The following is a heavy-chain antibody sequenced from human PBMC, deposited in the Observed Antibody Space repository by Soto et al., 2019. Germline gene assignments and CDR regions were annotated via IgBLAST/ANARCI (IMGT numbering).Heavy chain of an antibody. CDR1: GGTFSSYA. D-gene: IGHD5-18*01. CDR2: IIPIFGTA. Sequence: SVKVSCKASGGTFSSYAISWVRQAPGQGLEWMGGIIPIFGTANYAQKFQGRVTITADKSTSTAYMELSSLRSEDTAVYYCAREYSYGYHWFDPWGQGTLVTVSS. J-gene: IGHJ5*02. V-gene: IGHV1-69*06. CDR3: AREYSYGYHWFDP.